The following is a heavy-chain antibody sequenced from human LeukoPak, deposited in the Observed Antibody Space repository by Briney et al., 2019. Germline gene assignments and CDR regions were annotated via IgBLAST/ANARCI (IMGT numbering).Heavy chain of an antibody. J-gene: IGHJ5*02. CDR1: GDSVSSNNAA. Sequence: SQTLSLTCAISGDSVSSNNAAWNWLRQSPSRGLEWLGRTYYRSKWYNDYAVSVKSRITINPDTSKNQFSLQLNSVTPEDTAVYYCARDAGYSGYDLDNWFDPWGQGTLVTVSS. V-gene: IGHV6-1*01. CDR3: ARDAGYSGYDLDNWFDP. CDR2: TYYRSKWYN. D-gene: IGHD5-12*01.